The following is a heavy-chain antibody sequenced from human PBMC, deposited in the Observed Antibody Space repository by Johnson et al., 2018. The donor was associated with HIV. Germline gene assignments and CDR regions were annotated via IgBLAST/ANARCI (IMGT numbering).Heavy chain of an antibody. CDR1: GITVGTNY. Sequence: VQLVESGGGLVQPGGSMRLSCAASGITVGTNYMSWVRQAPGKGLEWVPVIFSVGDVYYADSVNGRFTISRDNSKNMVYLQMNSLRPEDTAVYYCARDGRYLVTRGSFDVWGQGTVVTVSS. J-gene: IGHJ3*01. CDR2: IFSVGDV. V-gene: IGHV3-66*02. CDR3: ARDGRYLVTRGSFDV. D-gene: IGHD3-9*01.